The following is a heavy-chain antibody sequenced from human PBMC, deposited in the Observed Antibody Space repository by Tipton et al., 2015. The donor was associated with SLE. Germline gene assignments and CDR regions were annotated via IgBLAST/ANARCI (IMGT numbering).Heavy chain of an antibody. Sequence: TLSLTCTVSGGSISNYYWSWIRQSPGKGLEWIGYIYYSGNTDYNPSLKSRFTISVDTSKNQFSLKFRSVTAADTAVYYCARGAERTSSGWYLVYWGQGTPVTVSS. CDR3: ARGAERTSSGWYLVY. J-gene: IGHJ4*02. V-gene: IGHV4-59*12. CDR1: GGSISNYY. D-gene: IGHD6-19*01. CDR2: IYYSGNT.